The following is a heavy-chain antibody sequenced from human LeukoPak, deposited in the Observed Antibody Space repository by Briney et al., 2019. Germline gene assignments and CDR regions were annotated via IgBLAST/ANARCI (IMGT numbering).Heavy chain of an antibody. CDR3: AKAEAQYYYGEPDDAFDI. Sequence: EPGGSLRLSCAASGFTFSSYAMSWVRQAPGKGLEWVSAISGSGGSTYYADSVKGRFTISRDNSKNTLYLQMNSLRAEDTAVYYCAKAEAQYYYGEPDDAFDIWGQGTMVTVSS. V-gene: IGHV3-23*01. CDR1: GFTFSSYA. CDR2: ISGSGGST. J-gene: IGHJ3*02. D-gene: IGHD3-10*01.